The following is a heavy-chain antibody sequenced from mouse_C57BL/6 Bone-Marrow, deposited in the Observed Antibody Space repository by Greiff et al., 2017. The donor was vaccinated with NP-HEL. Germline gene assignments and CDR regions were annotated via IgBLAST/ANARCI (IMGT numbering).Heavy chain of an antibody. Sequence: VQLQQSGAELVKPGASVKISCKASGYAFSSYWMNWVKQRPGKGLEWIGQIYPGDGDTNYNGKFKGKATLTADKSSSTAYMQLSSLTSEDSAVYFCARGRDYYGSSYAKYYFDYWGQGTTLTVSS. V-gene: IGHV1-80*01. CDR1: GYAFSSYW. J-gene: IGHJ2*01. CDR3: ARGRDYYGSSYAKYYFDY. CDR2: IYPGDGDT. D-gene: IGHD1-1*01.